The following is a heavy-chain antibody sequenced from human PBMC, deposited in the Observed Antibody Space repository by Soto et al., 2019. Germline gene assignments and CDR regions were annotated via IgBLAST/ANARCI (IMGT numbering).Heavy chain of an antibody. J-gene: IGHJ4*02. D-gene: IGHD3-22*01. V-gene: IGHV3-7*01. CDR1: GFTFSSYL. CDR3: AGDPNPVVVAY. Sequence: PWGSLRLFCAASGFTFSSYLMTWVRQAPGKGLEWVANIKQDGSEKYYVDSVKGRFTISIDNAKNSLFLQMNSLRAEDTAVYFCAGDPNPVVVAYWGQGTLVTVS. CDR2: IKQDGSEK.